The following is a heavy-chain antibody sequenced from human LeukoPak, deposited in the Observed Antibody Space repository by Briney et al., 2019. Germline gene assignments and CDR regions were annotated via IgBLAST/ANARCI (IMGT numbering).Heavy chain of an antibody. D-gene: IGHD3-22*01. V-gene: IGHV4-59*01. Sequence: PSEPLSLTCAVYGGPFSGYYWSWIPQPPGKGLEWIGYIYYSGSTNYNPSLKSRVTISVDTSKNQFSLKLSSVTAADTAVYYCARGVVVITRTWFDPWGQGTLVTVSS. J-gene: IGHJ5*02. CDR2: IYYSGST. CDR1: GGPFSGYY. CDR3: ARGVVVITRTWFDP.